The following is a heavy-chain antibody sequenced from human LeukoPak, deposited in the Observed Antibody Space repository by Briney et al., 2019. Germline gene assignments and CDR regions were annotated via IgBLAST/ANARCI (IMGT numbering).Heavy chain of an antibody. Sequence: ASVKVSCKASGYTFTSYGISWVRQAPGQGLEWMGWISAYNGNTNYAQKLQGRVTMTTDTSTSTAYMELGSLRSDDTAVYYCARAVPSLAAHYGMDVWGQGTTVTVSS. CDR2: ISAYNGNT. CDR3: ARAVPSLAAHYGMDV. J-gene: IGHJ6*02. D-gene: IGHD6-6*01. CDR1: GYTFTSYG. V-gene: IGHV1-18*01.